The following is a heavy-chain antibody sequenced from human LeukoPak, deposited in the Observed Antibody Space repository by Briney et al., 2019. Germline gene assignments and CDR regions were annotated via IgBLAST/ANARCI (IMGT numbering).Heavy chain of an antibody. Sequence: SETLSLTCAVYGGSFTDYYWSWIRHLPGKGLEWIGEIHHRAGANYNPSLWGRVTISADTSKNQFSLHLTSVTAADTATFYCARGPVRDDGLTGISYYFGLDVWGHGTTVT. CDR1: GGSFTDYY. D-gene: IGHD2-21*02. CDR3: ARGPVRDDGLTGISYYFGLDV. CDR2: IHHRAGA. V-gene: IGHV4-34*01. J-gene: IGHJ6*02.